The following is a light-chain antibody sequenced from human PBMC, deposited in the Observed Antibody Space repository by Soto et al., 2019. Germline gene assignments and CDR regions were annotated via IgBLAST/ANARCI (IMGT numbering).Light chain of an antibody. CDR3: EHYGSSPPEYT. J-gene: IGKJ2*01. V-gene: IGKV3-20*01. Sequence: EIVLTQSPGTLSLSPGERATLSCRASQSVSSSYLAWYQQKPGQAPRLLMYDASGRATDIPDRFSGSGSGTDVTLTISRLEPEDFAVYYCEHYGSSPPEYTFGQGTKLEIK. CDR1: QSVSSSY. CDR2: DAS.